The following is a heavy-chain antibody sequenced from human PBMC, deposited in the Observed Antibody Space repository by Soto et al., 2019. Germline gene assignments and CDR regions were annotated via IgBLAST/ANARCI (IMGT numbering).Heavy chain of an antibody. CDR3: ARDGPLVRDENDAFDI. V-gene: IGHV3-11*01. CDR2: ISSSGSTI. Sequence: GGSLRLSCAASGFTFSDYYMSWIRQAPGKGLEWVSYISSSGSTIYYADSVKGRFTISRDNAKNSLYLQMNSLRAEDTAVYYCARDGPLVRDENDAFDIWGQGTMVTVSS. CDR1: GFTFSDYY. J-gene: IGHJ3*02. D-gene: IGHD6-13*01.